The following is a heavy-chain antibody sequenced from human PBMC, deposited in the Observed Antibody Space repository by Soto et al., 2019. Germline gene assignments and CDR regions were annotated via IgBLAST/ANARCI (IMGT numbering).Heavy chain of an antibody. D-gene: IGHD2-21*02. CDR1: GDTFTDYY. J-gene: IGHJ4*02. CDR2: VNPSGGHT. V-gene: IGHV1-46*01. CDR3: ARGGHVVVVTAALDY. Sequence: QVQLMQSGAEVKKPGASVKVSCKASGDTFTDYYIHWVRQAPGQGLEWMGTVNPSGGHTTYAQHFLGRVTMTRDTSPSTLYMELTSLTSADTAGYYCARGGHVVVVTAALDYWGQGTLVTVSS.